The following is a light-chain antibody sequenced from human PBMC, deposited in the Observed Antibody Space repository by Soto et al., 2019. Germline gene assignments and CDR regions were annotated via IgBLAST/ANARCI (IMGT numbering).Light chain of an antibody. CDR3: SSYTSSTTHI. CDR2: EVN. J-gene: IGLJ2*01. CDR1: SSDIGGYIY. Sequence: QSALTQPASVSGSPGQSITISCTGTSSDIGGYIYVSWYQQHPGKAPKLMIFEVNNRPSGVSNRFSGSKSGNSASLTISGLQAEDEADYYCSSYTSSTTHIFGGGTKVTVL. V-gene: IGLV2-14*01.